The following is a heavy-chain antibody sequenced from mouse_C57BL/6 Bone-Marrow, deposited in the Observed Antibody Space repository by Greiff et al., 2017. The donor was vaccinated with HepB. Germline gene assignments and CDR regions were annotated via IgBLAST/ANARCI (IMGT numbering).Heavy chain of an antibody. CDR3: ERDSSSPAWFAY. CDR1: GYTFTSYW. V-gene: IGHV1-55*01. CDR2: IYPGSGST. D-gene: IGHD3-2*02. Sequence: QVQLQQPGAELVKPGASVKMSCKASGYTFTSYWITWVKQRPGQGLEWIGGIYPGSGSTNYNEKFKSKATLTVDTSSSTAYMQLSSLTTEDSAVYYCERDSSSPAWFAYWGQGTLVTVSA. J-gene: IGHJ3*01.